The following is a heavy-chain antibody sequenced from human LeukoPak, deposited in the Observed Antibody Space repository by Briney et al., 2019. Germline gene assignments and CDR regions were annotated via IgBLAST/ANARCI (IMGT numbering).Heavy chain of an antibody. V-gene: IGHV4-39*01. J-gene: IGHJ4*02. CDR2: IYYSGST. CDR1: GGSISSSSYY. CDR3: ARHHVGDHYFDY. D-gene: IGHD2-21*02. Sequence: PSETLSLTCTVSGGSISSSSYYWGWIRQPPGKGLEWIGSIYYSGSTYNNPSLKSRVTISVDTSKNQFYLRLSSVTAADTAAYYCARHHVGDHYFDYWGQGTLVTVSS.